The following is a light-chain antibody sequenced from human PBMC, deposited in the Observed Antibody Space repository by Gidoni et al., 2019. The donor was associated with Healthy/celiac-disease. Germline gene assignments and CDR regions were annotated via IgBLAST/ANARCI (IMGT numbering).Light chain of an antibody. CDR2: EDN. CDR1: SGSIASNY. V-gene: IGLV6-57*02. CDR3: QSYDSSNPWV. J-gene: IGLJ3*02. Sequence: NFMLTQPHSVSESPGKTVTISCPGSSGSIASNYVQWYQQRPGSAPTTVIYEDNQRPSGVPDRFSGSIDSSSNSASLTISGLKTEDEADYYCQSYDSSNPWVFGGGTKLTVL.